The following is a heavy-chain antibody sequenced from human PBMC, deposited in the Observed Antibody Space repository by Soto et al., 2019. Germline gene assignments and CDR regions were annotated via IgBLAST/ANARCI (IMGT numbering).Heavy chain of an antibody. J-gene: IGHJ3*02. Sequence: QLQLQESGPGLVKPSETLSLTCTVSGGSISSSSYYWGWIRQPPGKGLEWIGSIYYSGSTYYNPSCQSRVTISVDTSKNQFSLKLSSVTAADTAVYYCAREDSRTIITIFGVVIDAFDIWGQGTMVTVSS. CDR3: AREDSRTIITIFGVVIDAFDI. CDR2: IYYSGST. V-gene: IGHV4-39*02. D-gene: IGHD3-3*01. CDR1: GGSISSSSYY.